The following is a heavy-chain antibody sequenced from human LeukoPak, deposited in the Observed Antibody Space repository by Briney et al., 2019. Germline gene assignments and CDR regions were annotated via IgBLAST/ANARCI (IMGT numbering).Heavy chain of an antibody. J-gene: IGHJ6*04. CDR3: ARGNIVATIVDYYYYGMDV. V-gene: IGHV3-48*03. D-gene: IGHD5-12*01. CDR2: ISSSGSTI. Sequence: GGSLRLSCAASGFTFSSYEMNWVRQAPGKGLEWVSYISSSGSTIYYADSVKGRFTISRDNAKNSLYPQMNSLRAEDTAVYYCARGNIVATIVDYYYYGMDVWGKGTTVTVSS. CDR1: GFTFSSYE.